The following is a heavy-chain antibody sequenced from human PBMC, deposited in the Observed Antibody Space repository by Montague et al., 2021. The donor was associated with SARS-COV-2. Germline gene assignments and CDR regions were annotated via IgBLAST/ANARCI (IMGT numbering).Heavy chain of an antibody. V-gene: IGHV4-59*12. D-gene: IGHD3-10*01. CDR1: GDSISSYH. CDR3: ATWAGANRLFDY. J-gene: IGHJ4*02. Sequence: SETLSLTCTVSGDSISSYHWSWIRQPPGKGLEWIGYLYNSGSANXNASLKSRVTMSLDTSKNQFALTLSSVTAADTAVYYCATWAGANRLFDYWGQGTLVTLSS. CDR2: LYNSGSA.